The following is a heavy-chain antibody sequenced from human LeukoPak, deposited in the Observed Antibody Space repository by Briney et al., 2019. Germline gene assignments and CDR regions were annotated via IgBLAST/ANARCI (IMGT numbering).Heavy chain of an antibody. J-gene: IGHJ4*02. Sequence: GGSLRLSCAASGFTFSSYWMSWVRQAPGKGLEWVANIKEDGSDKYYMGSVKGRFTISRDNAKNSLYLQMNSLRAEDTAVYYCARSARYSNDFWGQGTLVTVSS. CDR1: GFTFSSYW. CDR2: IKEDGSDK. D-gene: IGHD5-12*01. CDR3: ARSARYSNDF. V-gene: IGHV3-7*04.